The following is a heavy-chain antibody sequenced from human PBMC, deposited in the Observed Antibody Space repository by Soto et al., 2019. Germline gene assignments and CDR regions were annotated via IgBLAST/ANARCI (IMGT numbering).Heavy chain of an antibody. J-gene: IGHJ6*02. CDR3: ARARKHEQWLSYYYYGMDV. CDR1: GFTFSSYA. V-gene: IGHV3-30-3*01. CDR2: ISYDGSNK. Sequence: QPGGSLRLSCAASGFTFSSYAMHWVRQAPGKGLEWVAVISYDGSNKYYADSVKGRFTISRDNSKNTLYLQMNSLRAEDTAVYYCARARKHEQWLSYYYYGMDVWGQGTTVTASS. D-gene: IGHD6-19*01.